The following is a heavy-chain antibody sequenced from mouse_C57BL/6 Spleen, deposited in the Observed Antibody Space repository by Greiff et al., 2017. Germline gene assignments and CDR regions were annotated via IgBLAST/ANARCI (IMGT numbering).Heavy chain of an antibody. Sequence: EVKLMESGPVLVKPGASVKMSCKASGYTFTDYYMNWVKQSHGKSLEWIGVINPYNGGTSYNQKFKGKATLTVDKSSSTAYMELNSLTSEDSAVYYCARGPSNYGSSYNYAMDYWGQGTSVTVSS. CDR3: ARGPSNYGSSYNYAMDY. CDR2: INPYNGGT. D-gene: IGHD1-1*01. CDR1: GYTFTDYY. V-gene: IGHV1-19*01. J-gene: IGHJ4*01.